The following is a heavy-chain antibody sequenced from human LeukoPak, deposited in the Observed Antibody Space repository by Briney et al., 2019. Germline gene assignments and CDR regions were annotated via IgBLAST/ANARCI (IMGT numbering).Heavy chain of an antibody. CDR1: GFTFSTFP. Sequence: GGSLRLSCAASGFTFSTFPMAWVRQAPGKGLEGVSGISDRGAATYYADSVKGRFTISRDNSKNTLYLQMNSLRAEDTAIYYCAKSPLSGGGDYWGQGTLVTVSS. J-gene: IGHJ4*02. V-gene: IGHV3-23*01. D-gene: IGHD2-15*01. CDR2: ISDRGAAT. CDR3: AKSPLSGGGDY.